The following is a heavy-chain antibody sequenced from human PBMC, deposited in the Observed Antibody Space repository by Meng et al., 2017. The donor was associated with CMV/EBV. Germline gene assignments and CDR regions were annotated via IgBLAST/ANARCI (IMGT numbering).Heavy chain of an antibody. Sequence: QEQLQKWGEGLLEPSETLSLTCAVYGGSFSGYYWSWIRQPPGKGLEWIGEINHSGSTNYNPSLKSRVTISVDTSKNQFSLKLSSVTAADTAVYYCARGGNWFDPWGQGTLVTVSS. CDR2: INHSGST. CDR1: GGSFSGYY. CDR3: ARGGNWFDP. J-gene: IGHJ5*02. V-gene: IGHV4-34*01.